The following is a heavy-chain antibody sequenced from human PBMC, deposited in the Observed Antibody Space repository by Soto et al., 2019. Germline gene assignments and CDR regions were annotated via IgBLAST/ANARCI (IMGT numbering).Heavy chain of an antibody. D-gene: IGHD5-12*01. CDR3: ARAISGYVT. Sequence: QVQLVQSGAEMKKPGASVKLSCKTSGINYNTYAIQWVCQAPGQGLEWMGWINAGNGDTRYSQNFQGRVTLTRDTSASTVYMDLDSLKSEDTGVYYCARAISGYVTWGQGTLVTVSS. CDR1: GINYNTYA. V-gene: IGHV1-3*01. J-gene: IGHJ4*02. CDR2: INAGNGDT.